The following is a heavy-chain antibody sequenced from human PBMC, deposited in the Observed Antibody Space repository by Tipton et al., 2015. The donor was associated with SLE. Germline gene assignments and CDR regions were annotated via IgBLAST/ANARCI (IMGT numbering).Heavy chain of an antibody. CDR1: GFTFSSYG. J-gene: IGHJ2*01. D-gene: IGHD6-13*01. CDR3: ARGGYSSRPWYFDL. V-gene: IGHV3-33*01. Sequence: SLRLSCAASGFTFSSYGMHWVRQAPGKGLEWVAVIWYDGSNKYYADSVRGRFTISRDNSKNTLYLQMSSLRAEDTAVYYCARGGYSSRPWYFDLWGRGTLVTVSS. CDR2: IWYDGSNK.